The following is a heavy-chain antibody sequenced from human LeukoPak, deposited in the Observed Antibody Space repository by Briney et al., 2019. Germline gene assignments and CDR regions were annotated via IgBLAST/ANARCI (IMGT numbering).Heavy chain of an antibody. V-gene: IGHV3-9*01. Sequence: PGGSLRLSCVDSGVTFDDHAMQCVRQALGKGLEWVSSISWYSGNIGYADSVKGRFSISRDNAKNTLYLEMNSLRTDDTALYFCARDVWRRAFYYAMDVWGLGTTVAVSS. D-gene: IGHD2-21*01. CDR2: ISWYSGNI. J-gene: IGHJ6*02. CDR1: GVTFDDHA. CDR3: ARDVWRRAFYYAMDV.